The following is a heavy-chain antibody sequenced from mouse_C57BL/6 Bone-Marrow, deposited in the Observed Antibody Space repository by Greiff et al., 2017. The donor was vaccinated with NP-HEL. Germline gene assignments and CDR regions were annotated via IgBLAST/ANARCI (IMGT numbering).Heavy chain of an antibody. Sequence: QVQLQQPGAELVMPGASVKLSCKASGYTFTSYWMHWVKQRPGQGLEWIGEIDPSDNYTNYNQKFKGKSTLTVDKSSSTAYMQLSSLTSEDSAVYYCARARDYGSSTGYAMDYWGQGTSVTVSS. V-gene: IGHV1-69*01. CDR3: ARARDYGSSTGYAMDY. CDR1: GYTFTSYW. CDR2: IDPSDNYT. D-gene: IGHD1-1*01. J-gene: IGHJ4*01.